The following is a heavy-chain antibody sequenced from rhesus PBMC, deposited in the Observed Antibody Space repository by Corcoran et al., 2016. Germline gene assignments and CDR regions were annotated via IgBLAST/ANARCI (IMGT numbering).Heavy chain of an antibody. J-gene: IGHJ4*01. CDR2: ISESGGTK. Sequence: DVQLVESGGGLVKPGGSLRLSCVASGFTFSSYEMHWVRQAPGKGLEWVSVISESGGTKYYADSVKGRFTNSRDNAKNSLFLQMNSLRAEDTAVYYCTRDGVLGRFDYWGQGVLVTVSS. CDR3: TRDGVLGRFDY. D-gene: IGHD3-34*01. V-gene: IGHV3-100*02. CDR1: GFTFSSYE.